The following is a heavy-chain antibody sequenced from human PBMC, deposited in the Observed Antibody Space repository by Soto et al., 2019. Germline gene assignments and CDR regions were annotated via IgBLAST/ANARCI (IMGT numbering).Heavy chain of an antibody. Sequence: QITLKESGPTLVKPTQTLTLTCTFSGFSLTTSGVGVGWIRQPPGKALEWLALIYWDDDKRYSPSLKSMLTITKDTSKIQVGRTMTNMDPADTATYFCAHRTTTVTWWFDPWGQGPLVTVAS. J-gene: IGHJ5*02. CDR2: IYWDDDK. CDR1: GFSLTTSGVG. D-gene: IGHD4-17*01. V-gene: IGHV2-5*02. CDR3: AHRTTTVTWWFDP.